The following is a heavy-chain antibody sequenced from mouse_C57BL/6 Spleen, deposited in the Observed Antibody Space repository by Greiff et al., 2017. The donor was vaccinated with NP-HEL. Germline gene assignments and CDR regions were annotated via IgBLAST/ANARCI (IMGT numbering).Heavy chain of an antibody. J-gene: IGHJ3*01. D-gene: IGHD2-3*01. CDR3: ASSIYDVYLFAY. CDR2: IHPSDSDT. Sequence: VQLQQPGAELVKPGASVKVSCKASGYTFTSYWMHWVKQRPGQGLEWIGRIHPSDSDTNYNQKFKGKATLPVDQSSSPSYMQLSSLTSEDSAVYYCASSIYDVYLFAYWGQGTLVTVSA. CDR1: GYTFTSYW. V-gene: IGHV1-74*01.